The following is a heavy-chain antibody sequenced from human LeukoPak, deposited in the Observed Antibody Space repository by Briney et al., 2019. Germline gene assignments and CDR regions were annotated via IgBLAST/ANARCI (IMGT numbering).Heavy chain of an antibody. CDR2: TYYRSKWYN. J-gene: IGHJ4*02. CDR3: ARLRESFTMMENFDY. D-gene: IGHD3-22*01. Sequence: SQTLSLTCAISGDSVSSNSVAWNWIRQSPSRGLEWQGRTYYRSKWYNDYAVSVKSRITINPDASKNQFSLHLNSVTPEDTAVYYWARLRESFTMMENFDYWGQGTLVTVSS. CDR1: GDSVSSNSVA. V-gene: IGHV6-1*01.